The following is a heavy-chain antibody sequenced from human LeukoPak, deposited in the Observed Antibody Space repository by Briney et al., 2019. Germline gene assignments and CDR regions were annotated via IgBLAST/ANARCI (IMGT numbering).Heavy chain of an antibody. D-gene: IGHD3-10*01. J-gene: IGHJ3*02. CDR1: GYTFNSYG. Sequence: GASVKVSCKASGYTFNSYGISWVRQAPGQGLEWMGWISAYNGKTKYAQKLQGRVTMTTDTSTGTVYMELRSLRSDDTAVYYCARELLWFGESTDAFDMWGQGTMVTVSS. CDR2: ISAYNGKT. V-gene: IGHV1-18*01. CDR3: ARELLWFGESTDAFDM.